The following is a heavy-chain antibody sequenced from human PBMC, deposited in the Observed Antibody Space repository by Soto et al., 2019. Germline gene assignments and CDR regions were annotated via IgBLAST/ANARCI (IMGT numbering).Heavy chain of an antibody. D-gene: IGHD1-26*01. Sequence: EVQLLESGGGLVQPGGSLRLSCEASGFTFTSYAMSWVRQAPGKGLEWVSAISGSGSNTYYADSVKDRFTISRDNSKNTLYLQVNSLRAEDTAVYYCAREGGSYPIDYWGQGTLVTVSS. CDR1: GFTFTSYA. V-gene: IGHV3-23*01. CDR2: ISGSGSNT. CDR3: AREGGSYPIDY. J-gene: IGHJ4*02.